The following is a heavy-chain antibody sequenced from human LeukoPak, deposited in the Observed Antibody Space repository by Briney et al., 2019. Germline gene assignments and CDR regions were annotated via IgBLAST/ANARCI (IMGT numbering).Heavy chain of an antibody. J-gene: IGHJ4*02. V-gene: IGHV4-59*01. Sequence: PSETLSFTCTVSGGSISSYYWSWIRQPPGKGLEWIGYIYYSGSTNYNPSLKSRVTISVDTSKNQFSLKLSSVTAAGTAVYYCARRITIFGVVPFQYYFDYWGQGTLVTVSS. D-gene: IGHD3-3*01. CDR2: IYYSGST. CDR3: ARRITIFGVVPFQYYFDY. CDR1: GGSISSYY.